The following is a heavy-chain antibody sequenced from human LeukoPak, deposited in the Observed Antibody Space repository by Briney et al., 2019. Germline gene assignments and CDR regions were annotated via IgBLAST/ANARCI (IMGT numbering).Heavy chain of an antibody. CDR2: IYTSGST. Sequence: SETVSLTCTVSGGSISSYYWSWIRQTAGKGLEWIGRIYTSGSTNYNPSLKSRVTTSVDTSKNQFSLKLSSVTAADTAVYYCASEHYYGSGSYYSYWGQGTLVTVSS. CDR3: ASEHYYGSGSYYSY. J-gene: IGHJ4*02. CDR1: GGSISSYY. D-gene: IGHD3-10*01. V-gene: IGHV4-4*07.